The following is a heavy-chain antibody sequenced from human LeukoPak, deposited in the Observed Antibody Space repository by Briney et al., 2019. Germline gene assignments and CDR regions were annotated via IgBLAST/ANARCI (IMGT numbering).Heavy chain of an antibody. D-gene: IGHD5-18*01. CDR1: GGSISSHY. J-gene: IGHJ4*02. Sequence: SETLSLTCTVSGGSISSHYWSWIRQPPGKGLEWIGYLYDYGRTKHNPSLNSRLTLSADTSKNQFSLRLSSVTAADTAVYFCATIRRGNIFGYFDFWGQGILVAVSS. CDR2: LYDYGRT. CDR3: ATIRRGNIFGYFDF. V-gene: IGHV4-59*11.